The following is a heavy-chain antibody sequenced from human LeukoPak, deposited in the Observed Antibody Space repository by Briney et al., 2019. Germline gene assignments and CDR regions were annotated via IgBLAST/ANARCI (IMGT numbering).Heavy chain of an antibody. Sequence: GGSLRLSCAASGFIVSSNYMSWVCQAPGKGLEWVSVIYSGGSTYYADSVKGRFTISRDNSKNTLYLQMNSLGAEDTAVYYCARDRVGTTGYFDYWGQGTLVTVSS. CDR1: GFIVSSNY. J-gene: IGHJ4*02. D-gene: IGHD1-1*01. CDR2: IYSGGST. V-gene: IGHV3-66*01. CDR3: ARDRVGTTGYFDY.